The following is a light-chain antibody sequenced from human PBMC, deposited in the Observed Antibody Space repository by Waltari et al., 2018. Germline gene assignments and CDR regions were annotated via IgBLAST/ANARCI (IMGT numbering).Light chain of an antibody. CDR2: DAS. CDR3: QKYETLPAT. CDR1: QSVNRT. Sequence: ELVLTQSLGTLSLSPGERATLSGRASQSVNRTLAGYQQKPGQAPRLLIYDASIRATGIPDRFSGSGSGTDFSLIISRLEPEDFAVYYCQKYETLPATFGQGTKVEIK. V-gene: IGKV3-20*01. J-gene: IGKJ1*01.